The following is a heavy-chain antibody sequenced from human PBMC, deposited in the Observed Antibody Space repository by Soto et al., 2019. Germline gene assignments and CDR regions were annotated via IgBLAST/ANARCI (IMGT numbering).Heavy chain of an antibody. J-gene: IGHJ4*02. D-gene: IGHD3-22*01. CDR1: GFTFSSYA. CDR2: ISSNGGST. CDR3: VKGRTRITMIVVVTEFDY. Sequence: PGGSLRLSCSASGFTFSSYAMHWVRQAPGKGLEYVSAISSNGGSTYYADSVKGRFTISRDNSKNTLYLQMSSLRAEDTAVYYCVKGRTRITMIVVVTEFDYWGQGTLVTVSS. V-gene: IGHV3-64D*06.